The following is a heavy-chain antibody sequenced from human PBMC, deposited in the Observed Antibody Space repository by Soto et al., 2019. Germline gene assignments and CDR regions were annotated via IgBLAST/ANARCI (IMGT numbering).Heavy chain of an antibody. D-gene: IGHD3-22*01. CDR1: GGTFSSYT. CDR2: IIPILGIA. CDR3: GFYYYDSSGYRGLFDY. V-gene: IGHV1-69*02. J-gene: IGHJ4*02. Sequence: ASVKVSCKASGGTFSSYTISWVRQAPGQGLEWMGRIIPILGIANYAQKFQGRVTITADKSTSTAYMELSSLRSEDTAVYYCGFYYYDSSGYRGLFDYWGQGTLVTVSS.